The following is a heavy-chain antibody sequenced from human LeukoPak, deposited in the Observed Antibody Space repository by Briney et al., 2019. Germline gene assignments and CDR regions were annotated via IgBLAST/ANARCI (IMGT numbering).Heavy chain of an antibody. CDR2: MNPNSGNT. CDR3: SRGENWFDP. V-gene: IGHV1-8*01. J-gene: IGHJ5*02. Sequence: ASVKVSCRASGYTFTSYDINWVRQAPGQGLEWMGWMNPNSGNTGYAQKFQGRVTMTRNTSISTAYMELSSLRSEDTAVYYCSRGENWFDPWGQGTLVTVSS. CDR1: GYTFTSYD.